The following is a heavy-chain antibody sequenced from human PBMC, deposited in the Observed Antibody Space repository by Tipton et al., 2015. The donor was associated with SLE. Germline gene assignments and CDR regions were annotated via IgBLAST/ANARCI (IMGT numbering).Heavy chain of an antibody. V-gene: IGHV3-33*06. Sequence: SGFTFSSYGMHWVRQAPGKGLEWVAVIWYDGSNKYYADSVKGRFTISRDNSKNTLYLQMNSLRAEDTAVYYCAKGRGYSGYDYGGLFDYWGQGTLVTVSS. CDR2: IWYDGSNK. J-gene: IGHJ4*02. CDR1: GFTFSSYG. D-gene: IGHD5-12*01. CDR3: AKGRGYSGYDYGGLFDY.